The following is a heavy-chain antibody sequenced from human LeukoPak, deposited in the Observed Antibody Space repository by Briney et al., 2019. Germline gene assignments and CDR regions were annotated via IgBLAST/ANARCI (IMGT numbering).Heavy chain of an antibody. CDR2: ISDSGSTI. CDR3: AREMEGDYGSGTFFDL. D-gene: IGHD3-10*01. CDR1: EVVFSYYY. J-gene: IGHJ4*02. V-gene: IGHV3-11*01. Sequence: GGSLGLSCAAAEVVFSYYYMSWIRQAPGKGLGWVSYISDSGSTIYYADSVKGRFTISRDNVKNSLYLQMNGLRAEDTAVYYCAREMEGDYGSGTFFDLWGQGNMVTVSS.